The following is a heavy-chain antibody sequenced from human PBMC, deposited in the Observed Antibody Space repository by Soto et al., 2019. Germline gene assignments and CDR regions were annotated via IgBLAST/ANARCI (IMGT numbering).Heavy chain of an antibody. CDR1: GDSVSTDRYF. CDR3: ARIVVGATVDL. Sequence: SETLSLTCSVSGDSVSTDRYFWTWIRQPPGKGLEWIAYISYTGDTNYNPSLKSRVTISIDTSRNQFSLTLASVTAADTAVYFCARIVVGATVDLWGQGSLVTVSS. CDR2: ISYTGDT. D-gene: IGHD1-26*01. J-gene: IGHJ5*02. V-gene: IGHV4-61*01.